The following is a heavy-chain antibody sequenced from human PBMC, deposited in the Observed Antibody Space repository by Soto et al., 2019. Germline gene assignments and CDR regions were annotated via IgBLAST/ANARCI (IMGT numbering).Heavy chain of an antibody. CDR2: ISYDGSNK. CDR3: AKVGGWFSWYYGMDV. V-gene: IGHV3-30*18. J-gene: IGHJ6*02. D-gene: IGHD6-19*01. Sequence: GGSLRLSCAASGFTFSSYGMHWVRQAPGKGLEWVAVISYDGSNKYYADSVKGRFTISRDNSKNTLCLQMNSLRAEDTAVYYCAKVGGWFSWYYGMDVWGQGTTVTVSS. CDR1: GFTFSSYG.